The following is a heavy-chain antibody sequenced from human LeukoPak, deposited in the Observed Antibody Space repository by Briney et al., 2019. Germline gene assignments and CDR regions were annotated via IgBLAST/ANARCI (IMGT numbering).Heavy chain of an antibody. V-gene: IGHV3-30*18. D-gene: IGHD6-13*01. CDR1: EFTFSTYG. Sequence: PGRSLRLSCAASEFTFSTYGTHWVRQAPGKGLEWVAVISYDGSYKFYADSVKGRFTISRDNSKSTLYLQMNSLRAEDTAVYYCAKDRYSGLKTIDYWGQGTLVTVSS. J-gene: IGHJ4*02. CDR3: AKDRYSGLKTIDY. CDR2: ISYDGSYK.